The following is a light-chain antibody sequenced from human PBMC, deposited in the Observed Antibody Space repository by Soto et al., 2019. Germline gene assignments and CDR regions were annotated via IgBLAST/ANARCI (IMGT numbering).Light chain of an antibody. CDR2: SAP. V-gene: IGKV1-27*01. CDR3: QKYNSAPPT. Sequence: DIQMTQSPSSLSASIGDRVTITCRASQGISNYLAWYQQKPGQVPHLLIHSAPTLQSGVPSRFSGGGSGTDFTLIINSLQPEDVATYYCQKYNSAPPTFGPGTKVEI. J-gene: IGKJ3*01. CDR1: QGISNY.